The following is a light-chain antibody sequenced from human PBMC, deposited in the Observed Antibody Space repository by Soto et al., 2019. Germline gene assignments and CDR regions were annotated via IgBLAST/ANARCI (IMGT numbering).Light chain of an antibody. CDR2: AAS. CDR1: QITANH. J-gene: IGKJ2*01. V-gene: IGKV1-39*01. CDR3: QQSYRTQYT. Sequence: DFEMTQSPSSLSASLGDRVTITCRASQITANHLDWYQQKPGKAPKLLIYAASTLPSAVASRFRGSGSGTDFTLTISRLQPEDFTTYYWQQSYRTQYTFGQGTKLEIK.